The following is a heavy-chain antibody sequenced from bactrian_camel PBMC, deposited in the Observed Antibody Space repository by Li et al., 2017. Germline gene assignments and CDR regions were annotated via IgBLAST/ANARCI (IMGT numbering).Heavy chain of an antibody. Sequence: HVQLVESGGGSVQAGGSLRLSCAVSGYSHGSHSRYCMGWFRQAPGKQREGIASIDSDGATTYAESLKGRFTVSQDNNKNTLYLQMNSLEPEDTASYYCAADLGEGHYTDYDYVECSISRFPFNYWGEGTQVTVS. CDR1: GYSHGSHSRYC. J-gene: IGHJ4*01. CDR3: AADLGEGHYTDYDYVECSISRFPFNY. D-gene: IGHD4*01. V-gene: IGHV3S53*01. CDR2: IDSDGAT.